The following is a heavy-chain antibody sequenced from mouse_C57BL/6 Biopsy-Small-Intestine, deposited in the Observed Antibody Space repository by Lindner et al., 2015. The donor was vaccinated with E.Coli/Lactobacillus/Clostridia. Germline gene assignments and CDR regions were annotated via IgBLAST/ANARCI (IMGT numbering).Heavy chain of an antibody. J-gene: IGHJ2*01. D-gene: IGHD1-1*01. CDR3: AKHGGGNYVGFDY. V-gene: IGHV2-9*01. CDR1: GFSLTSFG. CDR2: IWADGNT. Sequence: VQLQESGPVLVAPSQSLSITGTVSGFSLTSFGVHWVRQPPGKGLEWLGVIWADGNTNYNSALMSRLGISKDNSKSQVFLKMNSLQTDDTAIYYCAKHGGGNYVGFDYWGQGTTLTVSS.